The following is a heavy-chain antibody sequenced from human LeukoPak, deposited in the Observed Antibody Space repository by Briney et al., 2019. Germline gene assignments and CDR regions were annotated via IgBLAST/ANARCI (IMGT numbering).Heavy chain of an antibody. CDR3: ARVLGYSGYDLAY. CDR1: GFTFSSVS. Sequence: GGSLRLSCAASGFTFSSVSMNWVRQAPGKGLEWVGRTRNKANCYTTEYAASVKGRFTISRDDSKNSLYLQMNSLKTEDTAVYYCARVLGYSGYDLAYWGQGTLVTVSS. D-gene: IGHD5-12*01. J-gene: IGHJ4*02. V-gene: IGHV3-72*01. CDR2: TRNKANCYTT.